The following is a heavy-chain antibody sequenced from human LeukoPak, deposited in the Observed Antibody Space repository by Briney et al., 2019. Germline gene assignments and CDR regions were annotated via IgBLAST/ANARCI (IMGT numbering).Heavy chain of an antibody. CDR1: GGSFSGYY. D-gene: IGHD2-21*02. CDR3: ASYCGGDCYYFDY. Sequence: SETLSLTCAVYGGSFSGYYWSWIRQPPGKGLEWIGEVNHSGSTNYNPSLKSRVTISVDTSKNQFSLKLSSVTAADTAVYYCASYCGGDCYYFDYWGQGTLVTVSS. V-gene: IGHV4-34*01. CDR2: VNHSGST. J-gene: IGHJ4*02.